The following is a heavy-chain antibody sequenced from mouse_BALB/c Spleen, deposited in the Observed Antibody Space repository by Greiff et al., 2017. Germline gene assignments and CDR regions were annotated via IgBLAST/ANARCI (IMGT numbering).Heavy chain of an antibody. J-gene: IGHJ4*01. CDR2: INPYNGDT. Sequence: VQLQQSGPELVKPGASVKISCKASGYSFTGYFMNWVKQSNGKSLEWIGRINPYNGDTFYNQKFKGKATLTVDKSSSTAHMELLSLTSEDSAVYYCGPGYPYAMDYWGQGTSVTVSS. D-gene: IGHD1-2*01. V-gene: IGHV1-37*01. CDR1: GYSFTGYF. CDR3: GPGYPYAMDY.